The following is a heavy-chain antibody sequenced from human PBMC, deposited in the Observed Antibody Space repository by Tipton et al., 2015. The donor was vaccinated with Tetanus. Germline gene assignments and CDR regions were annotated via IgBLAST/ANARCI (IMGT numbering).Heavy chain of an antibody. D-gene: IGHD3-22*01. CDR3: AKDSPYSYYYDSSGYTDY. CDR1: GFTVSSNY. V-gene: IGHV3-53*01. Sequence: SLRLSCAASGFTVSSNYMSWVRQAPGKGLEWVSVIYSGGSTYYADSVKGRFTISRDNSKNTLYLQMNSLRAEDTAVYYCAKDSPYSYYYDSSGYTDYWGQGTLVTVSS. J-gene: IGHJ4*02. CDR2: IYSGGST.